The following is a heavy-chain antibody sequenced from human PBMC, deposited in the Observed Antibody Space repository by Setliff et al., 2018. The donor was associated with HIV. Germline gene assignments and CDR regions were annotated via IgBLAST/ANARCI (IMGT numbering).Heavy chain of an antibody. Sequence: TSETLSLTCTVSGASITSHYWSWIRQSPGRELEWIGYIYSTGSTNYNPSLRSRVSIPMDASKNKFSLKVTSVTSADTAVYYCAKGAGFYGDYTFDYWGQGNLVTVSS. CDR3: AKGAGFYGDYTFDY. V-gene: IGHV4-59*11. J-gene: IGHJ4*02. CDR1: GASITSHY. D-gene: IGHD4-17*01. CDR2: IYSTGST.